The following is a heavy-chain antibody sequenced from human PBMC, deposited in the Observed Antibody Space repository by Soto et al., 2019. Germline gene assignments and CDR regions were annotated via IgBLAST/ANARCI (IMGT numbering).Heavy chain of an antibody. D-gene: IGHD6-19*01. Sequence: SETLSLTCTVSGGSISSINNHFSNYYWSWIRQPPGKGLEWIGYIYYSGSTNYNPSLKSRVTISVDASKNQFSLKLNSVTAADTAVYYCARTGYSSGWYDFDYWGQGTLVTVSS. CDR1: GGSISSINNHFSNYY. CDR2: IYYSGST. CDR3: ARTGYSSGWYDFDY. V-gene: IGHV4-61*01. J-gene: IGHJ4*02.